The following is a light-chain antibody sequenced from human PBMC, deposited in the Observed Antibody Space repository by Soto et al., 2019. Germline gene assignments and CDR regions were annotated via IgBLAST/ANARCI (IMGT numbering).Light chain of an antibody. CDR2: GAS. V-gene: IGKV3-15*01. CDR3: QQYNNWPPYT. J-gene: IGKJ2*01. CDR1: QSVSSN. Sequence: EIVMTQSPATLSVSPGERATLSCRASQSVSSNLAWYQQKPGQAPRLLIYGASSRASGIPARFSGSVSGTEFTLTISSLQXXXXXXXYCQQYNNWPPYTFGQGTKLEIK.